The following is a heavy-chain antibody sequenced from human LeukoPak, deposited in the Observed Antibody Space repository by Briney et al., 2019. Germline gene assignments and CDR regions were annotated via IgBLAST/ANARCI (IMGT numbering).Heavy chain of an antibody. D-gene: IGHD2-15*01. CDR2: INHSGST. V-gene: IGHV4-34*01. CDR1: GGSFSGYY. Sequence: PSETLSLTCAVYGGSFSGYYWSWIRQPPGKGLEWIGEINHSGSTNYNPSLKSRVTISVDTSKNQFSLKLSSVTAADTAVYYCARSPKLRYCSGGSCYPRYYYYYYGMDVWGQGTTVTVSS. CDR3: ARSPKLRYCSGGSCYPRYYYYYYGMDV. J-gene: IGHJ6*02.